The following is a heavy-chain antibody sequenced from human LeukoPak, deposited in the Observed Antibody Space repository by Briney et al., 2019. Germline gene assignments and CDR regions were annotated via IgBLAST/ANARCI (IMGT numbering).Heavy chain of an antibody. J-gene: IGHJ4*02. Sequence: GGSLRLSCAASGFTFSSYSMNWVRQAPGKGLEWVSYISNSGSTIYYADSVKGRFTISRDNARNSLYLQMNSLRAEDTAVYYCARADCGGDCYLFDYWGQGTLVTVSS. CDR3: ARADCGGDCYLFDY. D-gene: IGHD2-21*02. CDR2: ISNSGSTI. CDR1: GFTFSSYS. V-gene: IGHV3-48*04.